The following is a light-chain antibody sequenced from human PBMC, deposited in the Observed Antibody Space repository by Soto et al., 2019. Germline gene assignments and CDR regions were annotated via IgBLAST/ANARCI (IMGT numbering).Light chain of an antibody. V-gene: IGLV2-8*01. CDR2: DVS. J-gene: IGLJ1*01. Sequence: QSALTQSPSASGSPGQSVTISCTGTSSDIGGYNSVSWYQQHPGKAPKVMIYDVSKRPSGVPDRFSGSKSGNTASLTVSALQAEDEADYYCSSYSRSINYVFGTGTKVTVL. CDR3: SSYSRSINYV. CDR1: SSDIGGYNS.